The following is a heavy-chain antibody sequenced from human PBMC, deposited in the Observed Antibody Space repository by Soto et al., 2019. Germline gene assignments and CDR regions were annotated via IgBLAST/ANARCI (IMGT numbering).Heavy chain of an antibody. Sequence: QVQLVQSGAEVKKPGASVKVSCKASGYTFTGYYMHWVRQAPGQGLEWMGWINPNSGGTNYAQKFQGWVTMTRDTSISTAYMELSRLRSDDTAVYYCAREKATGGYSSSWYDYWGQGTLVTVSS. J-gene: IGHJ4*02. CDR1: GYTFTGYY. V-gene: IGHV1-2*04. D-gene: IGHD6-13*01. CDR2: INPNSGGT. CDR3: AREKATGGYSSSWYDY.